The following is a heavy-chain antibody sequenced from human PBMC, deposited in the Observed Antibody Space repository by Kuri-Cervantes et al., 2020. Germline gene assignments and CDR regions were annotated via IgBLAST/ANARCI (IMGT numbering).Heavy chain of an antibody. CDR1: GFTFSSYG. D-gene: IGHD2-8*01. CDR2: IWYDGSNK. Sequence: GESLKISCAASGFTFSSYGMHWVRQAPGKGLEWVAVIWYDGSNKYYPGSVKGRFTISRENAKNSLYLQMNSLRAGDTAVYYCARLSTKVRYAFDIWGQGTMVTVSS. J-gene: IGHJ3*02. CDR3: ARLSTKVRYAFDI. V-gene: IGHV3-33*01.